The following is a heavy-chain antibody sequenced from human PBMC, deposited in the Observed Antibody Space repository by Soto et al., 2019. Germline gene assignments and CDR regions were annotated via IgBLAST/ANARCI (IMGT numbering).Heavy chain of an antibody. J-gene: IGHJ4*02. Sequence: PGGSLRLSCAASGFNFSSYGMHWVRQAPGKGLEWVAVISYDGSNKYYADSVKGRFTISRDNSKNTLYLQMNSLRAEDTAVYYCPPSPDIAAAGTGFDYWGQGTLVTVSS. D-gene: IGHD6-13*01. CDR1: GFNFSSYG. CDR2: ISYDGSNK. CDR3: PPSPDIAAAGTGFDY. V-gene: IGHV3-30*03.